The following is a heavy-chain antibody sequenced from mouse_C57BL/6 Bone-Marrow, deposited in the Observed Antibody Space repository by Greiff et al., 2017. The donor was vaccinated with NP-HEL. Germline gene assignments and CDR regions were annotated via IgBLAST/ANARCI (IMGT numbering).Heavy chain of an antibody. CDR1: GFTFSDYG. CDR2: ISNLAYSI. CDR3: ATGGLRYFDV. Sequence: EVHLVESGGGLVQPGGSLKLSCAASGFTFSDYGMAWVRQAPRKGPEWVAFISNLAYSIYYADTVTGRFTISRENAKNTLYLEMSSLRSEDTAMYYCATGGLRYFDVWGTGTTVTVSS. J-gene: IGHJ1*03. D-gene: IGHD2-4*01. V-gene: IGHV5-15*01.